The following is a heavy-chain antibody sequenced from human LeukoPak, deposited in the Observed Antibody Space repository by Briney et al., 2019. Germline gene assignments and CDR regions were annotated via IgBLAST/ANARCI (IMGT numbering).Heavy chain of an antibody. J-gene: IGHJ5*02. CDR1: GYTFTDYY. CDR3: AREGGGAAPGYWFDP. Sequence: SVKVSCKASGYTFTDYYIHWVRQAPGQGLEWMGWVNPNSGGTYYAQKFQGRVTMTRDTSIRTAYMELSGLRSDDAAVYYCAREGGGAAPGYWFDPWGQGTLVTVSS. D-gene: IGHD6-13*01. V-gene: IGHV1-2*02. CDR2: VNPNSGGT.